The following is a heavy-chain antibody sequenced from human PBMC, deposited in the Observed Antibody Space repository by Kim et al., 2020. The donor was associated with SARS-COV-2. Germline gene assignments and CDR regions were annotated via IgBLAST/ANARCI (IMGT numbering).Heavy chain of an antibody. Sequence: GGSLRLSCAASGFTFSSYAMSWVRQAPGKGLEWVSAISGSGGSTYYADSVKGRFTISRDNSKNTLYLQMNSLRAEDTAVYYCAKVPGEQQLVLLGAFDIWGQGTMVTVSS. D-gene: IGHD6-13*01. V-gene: IGHV3-23*01. CDR2: ISGSGGST. J-gene: IGHJ3*02. CDR1: GFTFSSYA. CDR3: AKVPGEQQLVLLGAFDI.